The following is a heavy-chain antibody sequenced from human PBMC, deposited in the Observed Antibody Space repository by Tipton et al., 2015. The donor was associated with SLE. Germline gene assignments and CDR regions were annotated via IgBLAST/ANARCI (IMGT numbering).Heavy chain of an antibody. Sequence: SLRLSCAASGFTVSSNYMSWVRQAPGKGLEWVSSISASGANTYYADSVKGRFTISRDNSKNTLFLQMSSLRADDTAIFYCAKDLVLSSGFDYWGQGTLVTVSS. CDR1: GFTVSSNY. V-gene: IGHV3-23*01. CDR3: AKDLVLSSGFDY. J-gene: IGHJ4*02. D-gene: IGHD6-19*01. CDR2: ISASGANT.